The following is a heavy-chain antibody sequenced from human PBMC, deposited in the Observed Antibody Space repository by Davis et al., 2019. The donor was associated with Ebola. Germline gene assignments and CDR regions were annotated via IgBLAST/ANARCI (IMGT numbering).Heavy chain of an antibody. CDR2: IYPGDSDT. V-gene: IGHV5-51*01. J-gene: IGHJ3*02. Sequence: KVSCKGSGYSFTSYWIGWVRQMPGKGLEWMGIIYPGDSDTRYSPSFQGQVTISADKSISTAYLQWSSLKASDTAMYYCARDYYDSSGYRSVAFDIWGQGTMVTVSS. CDR3: ARDYYDSSGYRSVAFDI. D-gene: IGHD3-22*01. CDR1: GYSFTSYW.